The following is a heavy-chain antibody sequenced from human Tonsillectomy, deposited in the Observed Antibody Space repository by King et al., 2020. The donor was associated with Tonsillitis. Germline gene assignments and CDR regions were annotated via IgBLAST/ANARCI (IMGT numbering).Heavy chain of an antibody. V-gene: IGHV4-38-2*02. CDR3: ARDPPHSSGWGANYYGMDV. D-gene: IGHD6-19*01. CDR1: GYSISSGYY. J-gene: IGHJ6*02. CDR2: IYHSGST. Sequence: QLQESGPGLVKPSETLSLTCAVSGYSISSGYYWGWIRQPPGKGLEWIGSIYHSGSTYYNPSIKSRVTISVDTSKNQFSLKLSSVTAAATAVYYCARDPPHSSGWGANYYGMDVWGQVTTVTVSS.